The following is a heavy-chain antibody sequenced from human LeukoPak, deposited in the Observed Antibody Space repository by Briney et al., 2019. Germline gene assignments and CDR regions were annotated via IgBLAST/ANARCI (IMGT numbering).Heavy chain of an antibody. V-gene: IGHV3-23*01. J-gene: IGHJ3*01. CDR3: ARVDAFDL. Sequence: GGSLRLSCAASGFTFSSYGMHWVRQAPGKGLEWVAAISGSGVSTRDADSVKGRFTISRDNSKNTLYLQMSSLRAEDTAVYYCARVDAFDLWGQGTMVTVSS. CDR1: GFTFSSYG. CDR2: ISGSGVST.